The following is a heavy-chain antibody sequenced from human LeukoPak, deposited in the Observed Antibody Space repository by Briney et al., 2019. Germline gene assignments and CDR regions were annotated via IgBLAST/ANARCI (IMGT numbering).Heavy chain of an antibody. D-gene: IGHD3-9*01. CDR2: ISGSGGST. Sequence: GGSLRLSCAASGFTFSSFAMTWVRQAPGEGLEWVSTISGSGGSTYYADSVKGRFTISRDNAKNTLSLQMNSLRAEDTAVYYCARLAAHDAFDIWGQGTMVTVSS. V-gene: IGHV3-23*01. CDR1: GFTFSSFA. CDR3: ARLAAHDAFDI. J-gene: IGHJ3*02.